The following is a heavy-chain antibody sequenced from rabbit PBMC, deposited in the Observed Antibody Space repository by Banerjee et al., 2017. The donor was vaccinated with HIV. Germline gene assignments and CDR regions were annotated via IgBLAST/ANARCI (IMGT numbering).Heavy chain of an antibody. CDR3: VRRISDAYDL. CDR1: GFSFNNNYV. V-gene: IGHV1S45*01. D-gene: IGHD6-1*01. CDR2: IYNSSGTT. J-gene: IGHJ3*01. Sequence: QEQLEESGGDLVKPEGTLTLTCTASGFSFNNNYVMCWVRQAPGKGLEWIACIYNSSGTTWYARWVNGRFPISKTSSTTVTLQMTSLTAAVTAPHFCVRRISDAYDLWGQGTLVSV.